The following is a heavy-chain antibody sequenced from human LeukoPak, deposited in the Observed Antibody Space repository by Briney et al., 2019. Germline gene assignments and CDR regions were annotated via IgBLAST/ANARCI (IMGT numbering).Heavy chain of an antibody. J-gene: IGHJ4*02. CDR1: GGSISSSRDY. CDR2: IYYSGST. D-gene: IGHD3-22*01. Sequence: SETLSLTCTVSGGSISSSRDYWAWIRQPPGKGLEWIANIYYSGSTYYSPPLKSRVTISVDTSKNQFSLKLSSVTAADTAVYYCARLDYYDSSGYPPHFDYWGQGTLVTVSS. CDR3: ARLDYYDSSGYPPHFDY. V-gene: IGHV4-39*07.